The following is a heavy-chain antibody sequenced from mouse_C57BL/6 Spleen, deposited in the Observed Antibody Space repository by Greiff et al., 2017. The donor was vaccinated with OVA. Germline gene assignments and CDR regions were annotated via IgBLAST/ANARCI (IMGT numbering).Heavy chain of an antibody. V-gene: IGHV5-6*01. J-gene: IGHJ2*01. CDR2: ISSGGSYT. CDR3: ARPLDSSFYFDY. D-gene: IGHD1-1*01. Sequence: EVKLVESGGDLVKPGGSLKLSCAASGFTFSSYGMSWVRQTPDKRLEWVATISSGGSYTYYPDSVKGRFTISRDNAKNTLYLQMSSLKSEDTAMYYCARPLDSSFYFDYWGQGTTLTVSS. CDR1: GFTFSSYG.